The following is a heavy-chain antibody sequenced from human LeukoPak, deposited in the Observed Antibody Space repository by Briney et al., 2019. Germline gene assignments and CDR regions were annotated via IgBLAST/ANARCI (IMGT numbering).Heavy chain of an antibody. CDR2: INPNSGGT. CDR3: ARVNRRGNWFDP. CDR1: GYTFTGYY. D-gene: IGHD2/OR15-2a*01. V-gene: IGHV1-2*02. Sequence: ASVKVSCKASGYTFTGYYMHWVRQAPGQGLEWMGWINPNSGGTNYAQKFQGRVTMTRDTSISTAYMELRRLRSDDTAVYYCARVNRRGNWFDPWGQGTLVTVSS. J-gene: IGHJ5*02.